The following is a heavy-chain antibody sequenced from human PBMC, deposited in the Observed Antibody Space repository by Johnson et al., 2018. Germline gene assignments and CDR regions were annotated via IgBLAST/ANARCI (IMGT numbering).Heavy chain of an antibody. CDR3: AKDMAPPYHGMDV. D-gene: IGHD5-24*01. V-gene: IGHV3-9*01. CDR1: GFTFDAYA. Sequence: VQLQESGGGLVQPGRSLRPSCAASGFTFDAYAMHWVRQAPGKGLEWVSGFSWNSGSIGSAHAVKGRFTIPRDNAENSLYLQMNRLRAEDTALYYWAKDMAPPYHGMDVWGQGTTVTVSS. J-gene: IGHJ6*02. CDR2: FSWNSGSI.